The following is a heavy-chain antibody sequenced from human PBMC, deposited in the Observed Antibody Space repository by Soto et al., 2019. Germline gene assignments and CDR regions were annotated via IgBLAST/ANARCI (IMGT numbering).Heavy chain of an antibody. Sequence: QVQLQESGPGLVRPSGTVSLTCAVSGLSISSDNWWSWVRQPPGKGLEWIGEIHHSGSTNYNPSLKRRVTMSVVPSKDLLSLIPNSLTAADTTFYYCARDLVSHPGDWGQGTLVSVSS. CDR1: GLSISSDNW. D-gene: IGHD2-8*02. J-gene: IGHJ4*02. CDR2: IHHSGST. CDR3: ARDLVSHPGD. V-gene: IGHV4-4*02.